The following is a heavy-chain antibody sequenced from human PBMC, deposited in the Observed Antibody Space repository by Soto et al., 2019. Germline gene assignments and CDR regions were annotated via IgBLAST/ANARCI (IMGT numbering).Heavy chain of an antibody. Sequence: EVQLLESGGGLVQPGRSLRLSCAASGLTFSNYGMKWVRQAPGKGLEWVSGIDGTGDSTYYADSVKGRFTISRDNSKNTLYLHMNGLRADDTAIYYCAGELDYWGQGTLVTVSS. CDR1: GLTFSNYG. V-gene: IGHV3-23*01. CDR3: AGELDY. CDR2: IDGTGDST. D-gene: IGHD3-10*01. J-gene: IGHJ4*02.